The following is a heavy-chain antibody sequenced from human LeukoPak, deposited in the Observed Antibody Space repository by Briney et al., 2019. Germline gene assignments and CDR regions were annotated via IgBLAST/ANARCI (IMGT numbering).Heavy chain of an antibody. CDR3: ARATTASARDH. D-gene: IGHD1-14*01. CDR1: GFTFSSYG. CDR2: LNQDADRE. Sequence: PGRSLRLSCAASGFTFSSYGMHWVRQAPGKGLEWVASLNQDADREYYVDSVKGRFAISRDNAKNSLYLQMDSLRVEDTAVYYCARATTASARDHWGQGTLVTVSS. J-gene: IGHJ4*02. V-gene: IGHV3-7*01.